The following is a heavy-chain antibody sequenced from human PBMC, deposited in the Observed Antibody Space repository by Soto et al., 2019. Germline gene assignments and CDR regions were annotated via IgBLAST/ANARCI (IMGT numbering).Heavy chain of an antibody. D-gene: IGHD3-10*01. V-gene: IGHV3-74*01. CDR1: GFKFSSNW. CDR2: INSDGSST. Sequence: GSLRLSCEASGFKFSSNWMHWVRQAPGKGLVWVSRINSDGSSTSYADSVKGRFTISRDNAKNTLYLQMNSLRAEDTAVYFCARDLGTGSGSYYNVFDNWGQGTLVTSPQ. J-gene: IGHJ4*02. CDR3: ARDLGTGSGSYYNVFDN.